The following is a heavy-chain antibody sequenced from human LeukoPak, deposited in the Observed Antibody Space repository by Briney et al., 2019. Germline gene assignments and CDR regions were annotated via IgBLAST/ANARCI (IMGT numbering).Heavy chain of an antibody. CDR1: GFTFSSYS. D-gene: IGHD4-17*01. CDR2: ISSSSSYI. J-gene: IGHJ4*02. Sequence: PGGSLRLSCAASGFTFSSYSMNWARQAPGKGLEWVSSISSSSSYIYYADSVKGRFTISRDNAKNSLYLQMNSLRAEDTAVYYCARVQSGYYGDLEVADYWGQGTLVTVSS. CDR3: ARVQSGYYGDLEVADY. V-gene: IGHV3-21*01.